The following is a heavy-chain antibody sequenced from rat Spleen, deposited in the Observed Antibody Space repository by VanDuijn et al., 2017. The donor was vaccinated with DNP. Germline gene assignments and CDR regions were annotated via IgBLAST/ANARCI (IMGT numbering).Heavy chain of an antibody. D-gene: IGHD1-1*01. CDR2: MSSGGST. J-gene: IGHJ2*01. V-gene: IGHV2S12*01. CDR1: GFSLNSYG. Sequence: QVQLKESGPGLVQPSQTLSLTCTVSGFSLNSYGVSWVRQPPGKGLEWIASMSSGGSTYYNSGFKSRLRISRDNSKSQVFLKMNSLQSEDTATYYCARDGQWDYLDYWGQGVMVTVAS. CDR3: ARDGQWDYLDY.